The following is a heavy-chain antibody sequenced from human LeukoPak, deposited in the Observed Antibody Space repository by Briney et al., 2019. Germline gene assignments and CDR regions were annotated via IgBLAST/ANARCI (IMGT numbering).Heavy chain of an antibody. CDR3: ARDVRDGYNYGPLHIFDY. D-gene: IGHD5-24*01. V-gene: IGHV1-8*01. CDR2: MNPNSGNT. Sequence: GASVKVSCKVFGYTFTTYDINWVRQATGQGLEWMGWMNPNSGNTGYAQKFQGRVTMTRDMSTSTVYMELSSLRSEDTAVYYCARDVRDGYNYGPLHIFDYWGQGTLVTVSS. J-gene: IGHJ4*02. CDR1: GYTFTTYD.